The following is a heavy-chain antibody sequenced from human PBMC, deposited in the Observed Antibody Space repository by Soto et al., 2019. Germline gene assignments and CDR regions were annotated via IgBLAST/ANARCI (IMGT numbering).Heavy chain of an antibody. V-gene: IGHV3-30*18. Sequence: GGSLRLSCAASGFTFSSYGMHWVRQAPGKGLEWVAVISYDGSNKYYADSVKGRFTISRDNSKNTLYLQMNSLRAEDTAVYYCAKVSRRYDYIWGNSQPRTYFDYWGQGTLVTVSS. CDR2: ISYDGSNK. CDR3: AKVSRRYDYIWGNSQPRTYFDY. CDR1: GFTFSSYG. J-gene: IGHJ4*02. D-gene: IGHD3-16*01.